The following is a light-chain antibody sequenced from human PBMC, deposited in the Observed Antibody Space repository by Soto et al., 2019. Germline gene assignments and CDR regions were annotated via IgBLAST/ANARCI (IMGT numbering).Light chain of an antibody. CDR3: QQSYSSPFT. Sequence: EIVLTQSPATLSLSPGERATLSCRASQSVTRYLAWYQQRPGQTPRLLIYDASNRATGIPARFSGSGSGTDFTLSIKSLQPEDFATYYCQQSYSSPFTFGPGTKVDIK. CDR2: DAS. CDR1: QSVTRY. J-gene: IGKJ3*01. V-gene: IGKV3-11*01.